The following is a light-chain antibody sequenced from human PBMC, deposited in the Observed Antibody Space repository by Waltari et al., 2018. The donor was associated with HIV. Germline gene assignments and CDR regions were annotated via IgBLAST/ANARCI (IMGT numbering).Light chain of an antibody. CDR3: CSYTTSDTWV. Sequence: QSALTQPASVSGSPGQSITISCAGPSSDVGHYNLVPWYQQHPGKAPKLIVFEVTNRPSGLSSHFSGSKSDNTASLTISGLQAEDEADYYCCSYTTSDTWVFGGGTKLTVL. J-gene: IGLJ3*02. CDR1: SSDVGHYNL. CDR2: EVT. V-gene: IGLV2-14*01.